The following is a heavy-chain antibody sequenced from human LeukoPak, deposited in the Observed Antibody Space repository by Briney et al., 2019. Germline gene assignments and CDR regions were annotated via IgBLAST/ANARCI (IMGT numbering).Heavy chain of an antibody. CDR1: GDSINNYY. J-gene: IGHJ3*02. D-gene: IGHD1-14*01. CDR2: LYYSGST. CDR3: ARYRNEALFAFDI. Sequence: SETLSLTCTVSGDSINNYYWSWLRQPPGKGLEWIGYLYYSGSTNYNPSLKSRVAISVDTSKNQFSLKLNSVTAADTAVYYCARYRNEALFAFDIWGQGTMVTVSS. V-gene: IGHV4-59*01.